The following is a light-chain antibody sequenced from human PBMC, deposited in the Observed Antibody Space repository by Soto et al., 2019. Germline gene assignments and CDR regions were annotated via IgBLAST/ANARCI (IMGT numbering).Light chain of an antibody. CDR1: QSVTSSH. Sequence: EIVLTQSPGTLSLSPGERATLSCRASQSVTSSHLVWYQQKLGQAPRLLIYDASNRAPGIPDRFSGSGSGTDFTLTISRLEPEDCAVYFCQQYASSPPALTFGEGTKVEIK. CDR3: QQYASSPPALT. CDR2: DAS. V-gene: IGKV3-20*01. J-gene: IGKJ4*01.